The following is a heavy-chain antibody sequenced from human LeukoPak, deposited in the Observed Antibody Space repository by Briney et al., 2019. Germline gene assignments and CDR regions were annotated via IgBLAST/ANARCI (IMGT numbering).Heavy chain of an antibody. CDR1: GITLSNYG. J-gene: IGHJ4*02. CDR2: ISDSGGRT. D-gene: IGHD3-22*01. V-gene: IGHV3-23*01. Sequence: GGSLRLSCAVSGITLSNYGMSWVRQAPGKGLEWVAGISDSGGRTKYADSVKGRFTISRDNSKNTLYLQMNSLRAEDTAVYFCAERGVVIRVILVGFHKEAYYFDSWGQGALVTVSS. CDR3: AERGVVIRVILVGFHKEAYYFDS.